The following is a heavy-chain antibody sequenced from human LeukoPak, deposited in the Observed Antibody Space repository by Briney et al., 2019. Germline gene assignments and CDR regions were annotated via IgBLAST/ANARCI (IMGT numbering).Heavy chain of an antibody. J-gene: IGHJ5*02. Sequence: ASVKVSCKASGYTFTSYGISWVRQAPGQGLEWMGWISAYNGNTNYAQKLQGRVTMTTDTSTSTAYMELRSLRSDDTAVYYCARDALVATITWYNWFDPWGQGNLVTVSS. V-gene: IGHV1-18*01. CDR3: ARDALVATITWYNWFDP. CDR2: ISAYNGNT. D-gene: IGHD5-12*01. CDR1: GYTFTSYG.